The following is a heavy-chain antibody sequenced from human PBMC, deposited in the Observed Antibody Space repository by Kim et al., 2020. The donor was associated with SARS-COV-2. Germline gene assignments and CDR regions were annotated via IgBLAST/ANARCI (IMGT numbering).Heavy chain of an antibody. CDR3: ARDTTKWSFDY. V-gene: IGHV1-46*01. CDR2: LTPIDGAT. CDR1: GYTFTNYK. D-gene: IGHD1-26*01. J-gene: IGHJ4*01. Sequence: ASVKVSCKASGYTFTNYKMHWVRQAPGQGLEWMGILTPIDGATTYAQKFQGRVTLTRDTSTSTVYMELSSLGSGDTAVYYCARDTTKWSFDYWGQEPWSPSPQ.